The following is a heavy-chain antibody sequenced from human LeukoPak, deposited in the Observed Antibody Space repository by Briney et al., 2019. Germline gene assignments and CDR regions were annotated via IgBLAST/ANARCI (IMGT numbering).Heavy chain of an antibody. V-gene: IGHV4-4*07. D-gene: IGHD4-11*01. CDR3: ARTTTVTSPEHFDY. Sequence: SETLSLTCTVSGGSISSYYWSWIRQPAGKGLEWIGRIYTSGSTNYNPSLKSRVTMSVDTSKNQFSLKLSSVTAADTAVYYCARTTTVTSPEHFDYWGQGTLVTVSS. CDR1: GGSISSYY. CDR2: IYTSGST. J-gene: IGHJ4*02.